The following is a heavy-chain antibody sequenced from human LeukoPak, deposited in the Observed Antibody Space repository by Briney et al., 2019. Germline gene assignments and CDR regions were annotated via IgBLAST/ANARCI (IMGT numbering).Heavy chain of an antibody. V-gene: IGHV1-18*01. CDR2: ISAYSGYT. CDR1: GYTFTNYG. CDR3: ARDAVSTTTAGGIDY. Sequence: ASVKVSCKASGYTFTNYGISWVRQAPGQGLEWMGWISAYSGYTHYAQKIQGRVTVTTEASTSTAYMELRSLTSYDTAVYYCARDAVSTTTAGGIDYWGQGTLVTVSS. D-gene: IGHD5/OR15-5a*01. J-gene: IGHJ4*02.